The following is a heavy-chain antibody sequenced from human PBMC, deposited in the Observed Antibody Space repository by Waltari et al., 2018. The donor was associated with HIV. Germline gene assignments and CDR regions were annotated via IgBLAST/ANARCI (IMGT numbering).Heavy chain of an antibody. V-gene: IGHV4-34*01. J-gene: IGHJ6*02. Sequence: QVHLQQWGIGLLTPSETLSLSCAVYGASFSDYNFFNDVYWIWIRQPPGRGLEWIGEINHRGSSSYNPSLKSRVTISVDTSRNRNSLNMTSVNATDTAVYYCARGRGSFYNYYGLDVWGLGTKVSV. D-gene: IGHD3-10*01. CDR2: INHRGSS. CDR1: GASFSDYN. CDR3: ARGRGSFYNYYGLDV.